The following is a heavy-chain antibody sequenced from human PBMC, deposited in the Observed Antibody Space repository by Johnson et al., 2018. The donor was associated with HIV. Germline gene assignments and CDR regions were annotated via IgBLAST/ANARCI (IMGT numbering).Heavy chain of an antibody. CDR1: GFTFRSYA. CDR2: ITYDGRNK. D-gene: IGHD5-24*01. CDR3: AKELRLHRAFDI. V-gene: IGHV3-30*18. Sequence: QVQLVESGGGVMQPGKSLRLSCEASGFTFRSYAMHWVRQAPGKGLEWVAVITYDGRNKYYADSVKGRFIISRDNSKNTLYLQMNSLTAEDTAVYYCAKELRLHRAFDIWGQGTMVTVSS. J-gene: IGHJ3*02.